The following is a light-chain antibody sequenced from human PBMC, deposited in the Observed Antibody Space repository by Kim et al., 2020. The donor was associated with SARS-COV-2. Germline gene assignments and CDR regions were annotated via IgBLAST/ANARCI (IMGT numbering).Light chain of an antibody. J-gene: IGLJ2*01. CDR3: QAWDSSTAV. Sequence: VSPGQTASITCSGDKLGDKYACWYQQKPGQYPVLVIYQDRKRPSGIPERFSGSNSGNTATLTISGTQAMDEADYYCQAWDSSTAVFGGGTQLTVL. CDR2: QDR. V-gene: IGLV3-1*01. CDR1: KLGDKY.